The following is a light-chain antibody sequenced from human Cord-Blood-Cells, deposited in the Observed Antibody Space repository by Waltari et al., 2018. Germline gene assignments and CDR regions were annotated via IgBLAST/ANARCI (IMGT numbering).Light chain of an antibody. V-gene: IGLV2-23*01. CDR2: EGS. CDR3: CSYAGSSTYVV. J-gene: IGLJ2*01. CDR1: SSDVGSYNL. Sequence: QSALTQPASVSGSPGQSITISCTGTSSDVGSYNLVSWYQQHPGKAPKPMIYEGSKPPSGVSNRFYGSKSGNTASLTISGRQAEDEADYYCCSYAGSSTYVVFGGGTKLTVL.